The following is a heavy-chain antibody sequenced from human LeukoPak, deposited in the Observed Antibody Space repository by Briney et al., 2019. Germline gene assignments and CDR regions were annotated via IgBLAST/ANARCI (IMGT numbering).Heavy chain of an antibody. V-gene: IGHV4-59*01. J-gene: IGHJ4*02. Sequence: SETLSLTCTVPGGSLSRYYWSWIRQPLGKGLEWIGHIYYIGSTNHNPPLKSRVTISVDTSKTQFSLKLSSVTAADTAVYYCAGVPLDCSSTSCYTFDYWGQGTLVTVSS. CDR3: AGVPLDCSSTSCYTFDY. CDR2: IYYIGST. D-gene: IGHD2-2*02. CDR1: GGSLSRYY.